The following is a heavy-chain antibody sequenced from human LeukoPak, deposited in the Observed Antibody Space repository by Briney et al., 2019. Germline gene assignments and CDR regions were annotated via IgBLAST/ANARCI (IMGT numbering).Heavy chain of an antibody. Sequence: PSETLSLTCTVSGGSISSYYWSWIRQPAVKGLEWIGRIYTSGSTNYNPSLKSRVTMSVDTSKNQFSLKLSSVTAADTAVYYCARGEGIAVGDAYYGMDVWGQGTTVTVSS. V-gene: IGHV4-4*07. CDR3: ARGEGIAVGDAYYGMDV. CDR1: GGSISSYY. J-gene: IGHJ6*02. D-gene: IGHD6-19*01. CDR2: IYTSGST.